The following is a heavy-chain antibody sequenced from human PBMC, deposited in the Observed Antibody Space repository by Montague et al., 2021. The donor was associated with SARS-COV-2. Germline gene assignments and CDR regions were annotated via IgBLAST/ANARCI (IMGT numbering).Heavy chain of an antibody. D-gene: IGHD4-17*01. J-gene: IGHJ4*02. CDR3: ARDYDDYLDF. Sequence: SETLSLTCTVSGGSIRSSSFYWGWIRQPPGKGLEWIGSISSSGYTYYNPSLKSRVTIFVDTSKNQLSLKLSSVTAADTAVYYCARDYDDYLDFWGQGNLVTVSS. CDR1: GGSIRSSSFY. V-gene: IGHV4-39*01. CDR2: ISSSGYT.